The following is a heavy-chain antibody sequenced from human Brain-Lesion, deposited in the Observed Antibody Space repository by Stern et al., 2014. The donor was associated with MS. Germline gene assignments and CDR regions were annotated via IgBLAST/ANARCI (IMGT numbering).Heavy chain of an antibody. CDR2: NNPKSGCT. CDR3: ATYYYDSTGYNDF. D-gene: IGHD3-22*01. Sequence: QVQLVQSGAEVKKPGASVKVSCKASGYTFTGYYMHWVRQAPGQGLEWMGWNNPKSGCTSYAQKFQGWVTMTRDTSINTAYMELSRLRSDDTAVYYCATYYYDSTGYNDFWGQGTLVTVSS. CDR1: GYTFTGYY. V-gene: IGHV1-2*04. J-gene: IGHJ4*02.